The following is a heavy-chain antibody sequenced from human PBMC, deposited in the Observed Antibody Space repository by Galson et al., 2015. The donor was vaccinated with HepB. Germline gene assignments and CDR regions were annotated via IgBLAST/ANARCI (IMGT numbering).Heavy chain of an antibody. J-gene: IGHJ4*02. CDR3: AKDWALTSLDY. V-gene: IGHV3-30*18. D-gene: IGHD4-11*01. CDR1: GFTFSSYG. CDR2: ISYDGSNE. Sequence: SLRLSCAASGFTFSSYGMHWARQAPGKGLEWVAVISYDGSNEYYADSVKGRFTISRDNSRNTLYLEMNSLRAEDTAVYYCAKDWALTSLDYWGQGTLVTVSS.